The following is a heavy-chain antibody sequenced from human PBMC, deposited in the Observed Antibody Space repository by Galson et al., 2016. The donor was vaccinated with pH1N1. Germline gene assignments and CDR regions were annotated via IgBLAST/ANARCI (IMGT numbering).Heavy chain of an antibody. Sequence: SVKVSCKASRGTFSSSGINWVRQAPGQGLEWMGGIIPIFGTSKYAQKFQGRVTITADESTTTAYMELSRLISEDTAVYYCAREDYYDTDLSDWYFDLWGRGTLVTVSS. CDR2: IIPIFGTS. CDR3: AREDYYDTDLSDWYFDL. CDR1: RGTFSSSG. J-gene: IGHJ2*01. V-gene: IGHV1-69*13. D-gene: IGHD3-22*01.